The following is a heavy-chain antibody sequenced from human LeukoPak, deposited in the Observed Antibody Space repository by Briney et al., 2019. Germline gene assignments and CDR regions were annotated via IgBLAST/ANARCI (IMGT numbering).Heavy chain of an antibody. CDR1: TDSISSYY. V-gene: IGHV4-59*12. CDR2: IYHSGST. Sequence: SETLSLTCTVSTDSISSYYWSWVRQPPGKGLEWIGYIYHSGSTYYNPSLKSRVTISVDRSKNQFSLKLTSVTAADTAVYYCAREIWDRYLYYWGQGILVTVSS. D-gene: IGHD1-26*01. CDR3: AREIWDRYLYY. J-gene: IGHJ4*02.